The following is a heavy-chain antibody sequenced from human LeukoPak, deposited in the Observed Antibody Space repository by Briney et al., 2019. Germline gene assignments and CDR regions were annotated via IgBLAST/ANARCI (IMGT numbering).Heavy chain of an antibody. CDR2: ITSSGSKT. CDR1: GFTFSSYE. J-gene: IGHJ3*02. V-gene: IGHV3-48*03. Sequence: PGGSLRLSCAASGFTFSSYEMNWVRQAPGKGLEWLSYITSSGSKTYYADSVKGRFTISRDNAKNSLYLQMNRLRAEDTAVYYCARDLGDYVGYDAFDIWGQGTMVTVSS. CDR3: ARDLGDYVGYDAFDI. D-gene: IGHD4-17*01.